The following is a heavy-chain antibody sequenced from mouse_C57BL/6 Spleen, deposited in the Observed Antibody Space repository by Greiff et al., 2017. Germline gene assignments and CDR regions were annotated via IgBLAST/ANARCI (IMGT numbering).Heavy chain of an antibody. Sequence: QVQLQQSGPELVKPGASVKISCKASGYAFSSSWMNWVKQRPGTGLEWIGRIYPGDGDTNYNGKFKGKATLTADKSSSTAYMQLSSLTSEDSAVYFCAREGYFDYWGQGTTLTVSS. CDR1: GYAFSSSW. V-gene: IGHV1-82*01. J-gene: IGHJ2*01. CDR3: AREGYFDY. CDR2: IYPGDGDT.